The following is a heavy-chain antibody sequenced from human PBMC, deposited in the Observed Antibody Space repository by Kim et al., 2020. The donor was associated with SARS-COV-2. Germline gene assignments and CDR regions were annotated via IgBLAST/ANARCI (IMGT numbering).Heavy chain of an antibody. Sequence: SETLSLTCTVSGGSISSGGYYWSWIRQHPGKGLEWIGYIYYSGSTYYNPSLKSRVTISVDTSKNQFSLKLSSVTAAATAVYYCARAREYGQQRVSVSFDYWGQGTLVTVSS. CDR3: ARAREYGQQRVSVSFDY. D-gene: IGHD6-13*01. CDR1: GGSISSGGYY. V-gene: IGHV4-31*03. CDR2: IYYSGST. J-gene: IGHJ4*02.